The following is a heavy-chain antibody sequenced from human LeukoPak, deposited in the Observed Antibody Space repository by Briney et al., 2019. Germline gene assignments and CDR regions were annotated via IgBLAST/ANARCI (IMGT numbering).Heavy chain of an antibody. CDR3: ARDRERWLFSY. J-gene: IGHJ4*02. D-gene: IGHD3-22*01. CDR2: TYHSGGT. Sequence: SETLSLTCTVSGGAISSSSYYWGWIRQPPGKGLEWIGATYHSGGTYYNPSLKSRLTISLDTSKNQFSLKLTSVTAADTAVYYCARDRERWLFSYWGQGTLVTVSS. CDR1: GGAISSSSYY. V-gene: IGHV4-39*07.